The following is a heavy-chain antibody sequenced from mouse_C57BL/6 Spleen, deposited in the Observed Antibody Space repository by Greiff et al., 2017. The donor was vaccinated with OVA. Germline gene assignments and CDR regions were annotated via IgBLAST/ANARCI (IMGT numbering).Heavy chain of an antibody. D-gene: IGHD1-1*02. V-gene: IGHV5-4*03. CDR1: GFTFSSYA. CDR2: ISDGGSYT. CDR3: AKGGIWGYAMDY. J-gene: IGHJ4*01. Sequence: EVKLVESGGGLVKPGGSLKLSCAASGFTFSSYAMSWVRQTPEKRLEWVATISDGGSYTYYPDNVKGRFTISRDNAKNNLYLQMSHLKSEDTAMYYCAKGGIWGYAMDYWGQGTSVTVSS.